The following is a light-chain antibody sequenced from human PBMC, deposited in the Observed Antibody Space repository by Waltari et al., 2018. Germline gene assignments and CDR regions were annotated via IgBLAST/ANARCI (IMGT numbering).Light chain of an antibody. V-gene: IGLV2-23*02. Sequence: QSALTQTATVSGSPGPSITISCTATISDVGTYNLLSWYQQHPGKAPTLIIYDVNKRPSGVSNRFSGSKSGNTASLTISGLQAADEANYYCCSYAGSAITVFGGGTKVTVL. CDR1: ISDVGTYNL. CDR2: DVN. CDR3: CSYAGSAITV. J-gene: IGLJ2*01.